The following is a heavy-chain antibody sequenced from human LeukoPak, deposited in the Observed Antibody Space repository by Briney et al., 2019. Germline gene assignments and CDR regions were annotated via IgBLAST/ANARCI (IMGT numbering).Heavy chain of an antibody. J-gene: IGHJ6*02. Sequence: ASVKVSCKASGYTFTSYCIYWVRQAPGQGLEWMGVINPSSGNTNYAQKFQGRVTMTRDTSTSTVYMELSSLRSEDTAVYYCARDPGYCSSTSCYKGSYYYYGMDVWGQGTTVTVSS. CDR3: ARDPGYCSSTSCYKGSYYYYGMDV. CDR2: INPSSGNT. CDR1: GYTFTSYC. D-gene: IGHD2-2*02. V-gene: IGHV1-46*01.